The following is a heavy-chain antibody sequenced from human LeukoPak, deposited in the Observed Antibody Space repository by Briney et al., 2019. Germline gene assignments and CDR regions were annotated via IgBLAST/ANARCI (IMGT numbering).Heavy chain of an antibody. V-gene: IGHV3-23*01. CDR3: TRDAAGPTRNY. CDR1: GFTFSSYA. CDR2: ISGSGGST. D-gene: IGHD1-26*01. J-gene: IGHJ4*02. Sequence: SGGSLRLSCAASGFTFSSYAMSWVRQAPGKGLEWVSAISGSGGSTYYADSVKGRFTISRDNSKNTLYLQMNSLRAEDTAVYYCTRDAAGPTRNYWGQGTLVAVSS.